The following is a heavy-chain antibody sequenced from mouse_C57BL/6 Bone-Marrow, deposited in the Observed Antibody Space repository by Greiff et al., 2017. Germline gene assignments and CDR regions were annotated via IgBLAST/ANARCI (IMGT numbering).Heavy chain of an antibody. J-gene: IGHJ4*01. V-gene: IGHV1-9*01. Sequence: QVQLQQSGAELMKPGASVKLSCKATGYTFTGYWIEWVKQRPGHGLEWIGEILPGSGSTNYNEKFKGKATFTADTSSNTAYMQRSSLTTEDSAIYYCARGGITTVVAKGYAMDYWGQGTSVTVSS. CDR3: ARGGITTVVAKGYAMDY. CDR2: ILPGSGST. CDR1: GYTFTGYW. D-gene: IGHD1-1*01.